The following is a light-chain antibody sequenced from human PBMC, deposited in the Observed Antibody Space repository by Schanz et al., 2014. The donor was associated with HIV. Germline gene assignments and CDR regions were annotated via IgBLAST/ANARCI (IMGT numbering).Light chain of an antibody. V-gene: IGKV1-5*03. Sequence: DIQMTQSPSTLSASVGDRVTISCRASQSISNWLAWYQQKPGKAPKLLISKASSLESGVPSRFSGSGSGTTFTLTISSLQPDDFATYYCQHYNSHSVTFGQGTKLEI. CDR1: QSISNW. J-gene: IGKJ2*01. CDR3: QHYNSHSVT. CDR2: KAS.